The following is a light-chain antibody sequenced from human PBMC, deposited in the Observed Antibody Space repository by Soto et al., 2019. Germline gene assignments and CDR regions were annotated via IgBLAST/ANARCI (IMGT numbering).Light chain of an antibody. CDR2: GAS. Sequence: ELVLTQSPATLSSFPGYRVTLSCRASQYINTRLAWYQQKPGQAPSLLIYGASTRATGIPARFSGSGSGTEFTLIISSLQSEDFAVYYCQQYNNWPLGFGGGTKVDIK. V-gene: IGKV3-15*01. CDR3: QQYNNWPLG. CDR1: QYINTR. J-gene: IGKJ4*01.